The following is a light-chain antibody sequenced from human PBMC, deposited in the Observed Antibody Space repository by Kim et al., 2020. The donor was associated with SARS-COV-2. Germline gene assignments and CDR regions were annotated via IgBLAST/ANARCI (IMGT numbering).Light chain of an antibody. J-gene: IGLJ3*02. CDR1: SSNIGSNS. CDR3: AAWDDSLNGWV. Sequence: GQRVTISCSGGSSNIGSNSVNWYHQLPGTAPKLLIYSSNQRPSGVPDRFSCSKSGTSASLAISGLQSDDEADYYCAAWDDSLNGWVFGGGTKVTVL. V-gene: IGLV1-44*01. CDR2: SSN.